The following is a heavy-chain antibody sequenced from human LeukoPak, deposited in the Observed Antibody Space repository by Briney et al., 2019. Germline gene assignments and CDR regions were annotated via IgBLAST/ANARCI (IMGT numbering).Heavy chain of an antibody. CDR3: ARDRHGSGTYNYYGMDV. J-gene: IGHJ6*02. Sequence: GASVKVSCKASGYTFTSYGISWVRQAPGQGLEWMGWISAYNGNTNYAQKLQGRVTITRDTSTSTVYMEVSSLRSEDTAVYYCARDRHGSGTYNYYGMDVWGQGTTVTVSS. V-gene: IGHV1-18*01. D-gene: IGHD3-10*01. CDR2: ISAYNGNT. CDR1: GYTFTSYG.